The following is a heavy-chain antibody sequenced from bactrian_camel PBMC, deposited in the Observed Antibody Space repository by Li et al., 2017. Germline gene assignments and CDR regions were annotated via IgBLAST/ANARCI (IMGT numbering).Heavy chain of an antibody. Sequence: HVQLVESGGGLVQPGGTLRLSCAASGFTFSRYWMYWVRQAPGKGLEWVSTIYVDGSNTDYADSVKGRFTISRDNAENTVYLQMNVLKSEDTALYYCTTGATGASVGLGVWGQGTQVTVS. V-gene: IGHV3S6*01. CDR2: IYVDGSNT. J-gene: IGHJ4*01. CDR1: GFTFSRYW. CDR3: TTGATGASVGLGV. D-gene: IGHD3*01.